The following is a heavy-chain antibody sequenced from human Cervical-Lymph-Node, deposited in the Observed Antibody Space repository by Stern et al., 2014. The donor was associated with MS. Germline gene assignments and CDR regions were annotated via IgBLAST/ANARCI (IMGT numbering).Heavy chain of an antibody. V-gene: IGHV1-18*01. D-gene: IGHD3-9*01. J-gene: IGHJ2*01. CDR2: ISTYNSHT. CDR3: ARSSKYNILTGYRWYFDL. CDR1: GYTLTHYG. Sequence: VQLVESGTEVKRPGASVKVSCKASGYTLTHYGISWVRQAPGQGLEWMGWISTYNSHTNYAQNLQGRVTMTTDTSTSTAYMELRSLRSDDTAVYYCARSSKYNILTGYRWYFDLWGRGTLVTVAS.